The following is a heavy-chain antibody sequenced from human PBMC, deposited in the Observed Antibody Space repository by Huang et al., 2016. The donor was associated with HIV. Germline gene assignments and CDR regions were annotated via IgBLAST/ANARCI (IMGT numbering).Heavy chain of an antibody. V-gene: IGHV6-1*01. CDR2: TYDRSKWYY. CDR1: EASVSANTVT. D-gene: IGHD3-22*01. J-gene: IGHJ4*02. CDR3: ARGHDFYYDRRGYSFDY. Sequence: QVQLQQSGPGLLKPSQTLSLTCAISEASVSANTVTWNWIRQSPSRGLEWLGRTYDRSKWYYDYAESVKSRITIDADTSKNHISLQLKSVVPEDTAVYFCARGHDFYYDRRGYSFDYWGQGSLVTVSS.